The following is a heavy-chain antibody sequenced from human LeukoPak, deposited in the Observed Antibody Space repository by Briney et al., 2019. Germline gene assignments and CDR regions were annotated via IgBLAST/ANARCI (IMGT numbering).Heavy chain of an antibody. J-gene: IGHJ4*02. CDR2: IYPGDSDT. D-gene: IGHD5-24*01. CDR3: ARPPSRDGYNLGY. CDR1: GYSFTSYW. Sequence: PGESLKISCKGSGYSFTSYWIGWVRHMPGKGLEWMGIIYPGDSDTRYSPSFQGQATISADKSISTAYLQWSSLKASDTAMYYCARPPSRDGYNLGYWGQGTLVTVSS. V-gene: IGHV5-51*01.